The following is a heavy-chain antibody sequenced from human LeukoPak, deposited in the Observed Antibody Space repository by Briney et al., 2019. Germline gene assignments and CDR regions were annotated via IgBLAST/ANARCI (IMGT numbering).Heavy chain of an antibody. D-gene: IGHD3-10*01. V-gene: IGHV1-18*01. CDR2: ISAYNGNT. CDR3: ARVGRWYYYGSGSPYYYMDV. Sequence: ASVKVSCKASGYTFTSYGISWVRQAPGQGLEWMGWISAYNGNTNYAQKLQGRVTMTTDTSTSTAYMELRSLRSDDTAVYYCARVGRWYYYGSGSPYYYMDVWGKGTTVTVS. J-gene: IGHJ6*03. CDR1: GYTFTSYG.